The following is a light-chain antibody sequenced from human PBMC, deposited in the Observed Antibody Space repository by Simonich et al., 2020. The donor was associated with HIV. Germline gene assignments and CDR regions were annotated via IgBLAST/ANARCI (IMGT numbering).Light chain of an antibody. CDR2: DAS. V-gene: IGKV3-11*01. CDR3: QQRSNWPIT. Sequence: EIVLTQSPATLSLSPGERATLSCRASQSVSSYLAWYQQKPGQDPRLLIYDASNRATGIPARFSGSGSGTEFTLTISSLEPEDFAVYYCQQRSNWPITFGQGTRLEIK. CDR1: QSVSSY. J-gene: IGKJ5*01.